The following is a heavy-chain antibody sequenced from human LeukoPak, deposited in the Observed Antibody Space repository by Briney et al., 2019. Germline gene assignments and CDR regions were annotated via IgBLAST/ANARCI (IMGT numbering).Heavy chain of an antibody. J-gene: IGHJ4*02. CDR2: IRFDESHR. D-gene: IGHD6-13*01. Sequence: GGSLRLSCAASDFTFSSYGMPWVRQAPGKGLEWVAVIRFDESHRYYADSVKGRFTISRDNSKNTLFLQMNSLRAEDTALYYCARWDIPTADIDYWGQGTLVTVSS. V-gene: IGHV3-33*01. CDR3: ARWDIPTADIDY. CDR1: DFTFSSYG.